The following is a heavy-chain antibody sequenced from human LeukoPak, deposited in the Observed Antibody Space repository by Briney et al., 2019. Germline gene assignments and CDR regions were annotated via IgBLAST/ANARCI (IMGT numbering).Heavy chain of an antibody. CDR1: RFTFSDHY. V-gene: IGHV3-11*06. Sequence: GGSLRLSCAVSRFTFSDHYTSWIRHAPGRGLEWLSYISTTSTYTDYAHSVKGRFTISRDNAKNSLILQMNSRRADDTAVYYCARDGAASIEVWLGPWGEGALVSVSS. CDR2: ISTTSTYT. CDR3: ARDGAASIEVWLGP. J-gene: IGHJ5*02. D-gene: IGHD3-10*01.